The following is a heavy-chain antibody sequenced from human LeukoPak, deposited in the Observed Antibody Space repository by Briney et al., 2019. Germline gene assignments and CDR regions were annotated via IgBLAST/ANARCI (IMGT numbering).Heavy chain of an antibody. CDR1: GASISSYS. CDR2: IYTSGTT. Sequence: SETLSLTCTVSGASISSYSWSWLRQPAGQGLEWIGRIYTSGTTNYNPSLTSRVTMSVDTSKNQFSLKLSSMTAADTAVYYCARGPYCGGDCYFGYWGQGTLVTVSS. J-gene: IGHJ4*02. CDR3: ARGPYCGGDCYFGY. V-gene: IGHV4-4*07. D-gene: IGHD2-21*01.